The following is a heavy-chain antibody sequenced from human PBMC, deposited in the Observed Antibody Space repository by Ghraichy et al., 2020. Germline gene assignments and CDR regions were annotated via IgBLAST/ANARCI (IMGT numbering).Heavy chain of an antibody. D-gene: IGHD5-12*01. Sequence: GGSLRLSCTASGFIFSSHWMGWVRQAPGKGLEWVANIKRDGSEIYYLDSVKGRFTISRDNAEKSLYLQMNSLRAEDTAVYYCARDFSGYVPFDYWGQGTLVTVSS. J-gene: IGHJ4*02. V-gene: IGHV3-7*01. CDR3: ARDFSGYVPFDY. CDR2: IKRDGSEI. CDR1: GFIFSSHW.